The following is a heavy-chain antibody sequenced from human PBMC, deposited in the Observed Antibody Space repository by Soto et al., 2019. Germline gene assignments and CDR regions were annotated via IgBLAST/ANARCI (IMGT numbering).Heavy chain of an antibody. CDR2: IIPAFGTP. Sequence: QVQLVQSGAEVKKRGSSVKVSCRVSGGTFNNYAISWVRQAPGEGLEWMGGIIPAFGTPKYAQRFQDRVTISADVDAATAYMELTSLRSDDTAVYYCARDTREITRVRGVIPYYIYHMDVWGPGTTVAVSS. V-gene: IGHV1-69*01. J-gene: IGHJ6*02. CDR3: ARDTREITRVRGVIPYYIYHMDV. CDR1: GGTFNNYA. D-gene: IGHD3-10*01.